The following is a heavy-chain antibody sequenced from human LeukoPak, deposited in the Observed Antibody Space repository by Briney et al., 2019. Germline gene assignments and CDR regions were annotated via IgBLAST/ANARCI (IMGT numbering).Heavy chain of an antibody. J-gene: IGHJ4*02. Sequence: GGSLRLPCAASGFTFSSYAMSWVRQAPGKGLEWVSAISGSGGSTYYADSVKGRFTISRDNSKNTLYLQMNSLRAEDTAVYYCAKADSSGYYIFDYWGQGTLVTVSS. V-gene: IGHV3-23*01. D-gene: IGHD3-22*01. CDR1: GFTFSSYA. CDR2: ISGSGGST. CDR3: AKADSSGYYIFDY.